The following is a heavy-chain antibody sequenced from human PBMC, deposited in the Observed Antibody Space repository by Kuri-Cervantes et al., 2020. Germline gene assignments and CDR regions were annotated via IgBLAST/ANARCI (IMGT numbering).Heavy chain of an antibody. J-gene: IGHJ4*02. Sequence: GESLKISCAASGFTFSSYSMNWVRQAPGKGLEWVSYISSSGSTIYYADSVKGRFTISRDNAKNSLYLQINSLRAEDTAVYYCAREVAAAGSDYWGQGTLVTVSS. V-gene: IGHV3-48*04. D-gene: IGHD6-13*01. CDR2: ISSSGSTI. CDR3: AREVAAAGSDY. CDR1: GFTFSSYS.